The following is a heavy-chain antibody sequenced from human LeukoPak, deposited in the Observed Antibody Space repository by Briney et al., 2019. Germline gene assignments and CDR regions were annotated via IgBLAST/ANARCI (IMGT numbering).Heavy chain of an antibody. CDR2: IYYSGTT. J-gene: IGHJ4*02. CDR1: GGSVGRNY. Sequence: SETLSLTCTVSGGSVGRNYWSWIRQPPGKGLEYMGYIYYSGTTNYNPSLKRRVTISVDTSKSQFSLKLSSVTAADTAVYYCARDRPDDYVWGSYHYSDYWGQGILVTVSS. V-gene: IGHV4-59*02. D-gene: IGHD3-16*02. CDR3: ARDRPDDYVWGSYHYSDY.